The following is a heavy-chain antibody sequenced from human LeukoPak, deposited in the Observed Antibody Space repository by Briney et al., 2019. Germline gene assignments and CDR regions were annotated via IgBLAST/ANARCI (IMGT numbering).Heavy chain of an antibody. CDR2: IIPIFGTA. J-gene: IGHJ6*03. CDR3: ARDPARAYYYYMDV. V-gene: IGHV1-69*05. D-gene: IGHD6-6*01. Sequence: SVKVSCKASGGTFSSYAISWVRQAPRQGLEWMGGIIPIFGTANYAQKFQGRVTITTDESTSTAYMELSSLRSEDTAVHYCARDPARAYYYYMDVWGKGTTVTVSS. CDR1: GGTFSSYA.